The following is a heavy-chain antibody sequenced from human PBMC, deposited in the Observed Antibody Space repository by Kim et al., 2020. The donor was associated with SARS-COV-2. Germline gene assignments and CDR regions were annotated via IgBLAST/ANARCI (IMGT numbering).Heavy chain of an antibody. D-gene: IGHD2-2*01. CDR1: GGSIRSGGKF. Sequence: SETLSHTCSVSGGSIRSGGKFWTWIRQHPAKGLEWIGYISYSGNSHYSPSLRSRVSISLQTSENQFSLELTSVTAADTAVYYCARGQPLGYWGQGILVTVSS. CDR2: ISYSGNS. V-gene: IGHV4-31*03. CDR3: ARGQPLGY. J-gene: IGHJ4*02.